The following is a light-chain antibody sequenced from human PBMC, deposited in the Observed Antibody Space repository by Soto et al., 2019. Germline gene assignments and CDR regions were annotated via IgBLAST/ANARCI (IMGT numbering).Light chain of an antibody. CDR1: QSVSSSY. V-gene: IGKV3-20*01. J-gene: IGKJ3*01. CDR3: QHYGSAPGIT. CDR2: GAS. Sequence: EIVLTQSPGTLSLSPGERATLSCRASQSVSSSYLAWYQQKPGQAPRLLIYGASSRATGIPDMFSGSGSGTDFTLTISRLEPEDFAVYYCQHYGSAPGITFGSGTKVDIK.